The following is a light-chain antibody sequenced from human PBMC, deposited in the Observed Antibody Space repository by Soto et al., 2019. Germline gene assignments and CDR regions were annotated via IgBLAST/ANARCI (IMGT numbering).Light chain of an antibody. J-gene: IGKJ1*01. CDR1: RSISRW. Sequence: IQMTQSPSTLSSSFGDRVVITCRASRSISRWLAWYQQKPGRAPNLLIYDASVLYSGVPSRFSGIGSGTEFTLTISSMKPGDFATYYCQQYESYWTFGQGTKVDIK. CDR3: QQYESYWT. CDR2: DAS. V-gene: IGKV1-5*01.